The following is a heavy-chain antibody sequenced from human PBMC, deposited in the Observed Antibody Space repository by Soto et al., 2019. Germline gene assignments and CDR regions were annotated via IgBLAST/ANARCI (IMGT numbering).Heavy chain of an antibody. J-gene: IGHJ5*02. CDR3: AREYTIFGVVTHHNWFDP. Sequence: SVKVSCKASGGTFSSYAISWVRQAPGQGLEWMGGIIPIFGTANYAQKFQGRVTITADESTSTAYMELSSLRSEDTAVYYCAREYTIFGVVTHHNWFDPWGQGTLVTVSS. V-gene: IGHV1-69*13. CDR1: GGTFSSYA. CDR2: IIPIFGTA. D-gene: IGHD3-3*01.